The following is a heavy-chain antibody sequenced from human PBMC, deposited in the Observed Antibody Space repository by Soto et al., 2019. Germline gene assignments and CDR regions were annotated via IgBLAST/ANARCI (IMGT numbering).Heavy chain of an antibody. J-gene: IGHJ3*02. Sequence: GGSLRLSCAASGFTFSSYSMNWVRQAPGKGLEWVSSISSSSSYIYYADSVKGRFTISRDNAKNSLYLQMNSLRAEDTAVYYCARERSYYYDSSGFSRNAFDIWGQGTMVTVSS. D-gene: IGHD3-22*01. CDR3: ARERSYYYDSSGFSRNAFDI. CDR1: GFTFSSYS. V-gene: IGHV3-21*01. CDR2: ISSSSSYI.